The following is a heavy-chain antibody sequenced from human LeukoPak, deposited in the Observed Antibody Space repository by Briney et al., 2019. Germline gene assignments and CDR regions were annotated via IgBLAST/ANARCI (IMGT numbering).Heavy chain of an antibody. D-gene: IGHD3-9*01. CDR3: ARETQKLRYFDWLSPHGIYYYYGMDV. CDR1: GGSISSYY. J-gene: IGHJ6*02. CDR2: IYTSGST. V-gene: IGHV4-4*07. Sequence: SETLSLTCTVSGGSISSYYWSWIRQPAGKGLEWIGRIYTSGSTNYNPSLKSRVTMSVDTSKNQFSLKLSSVTAADTAVYHCARETQKLRYFDWLSPHGIYYYYGMDVWGQGTTVTVSS.